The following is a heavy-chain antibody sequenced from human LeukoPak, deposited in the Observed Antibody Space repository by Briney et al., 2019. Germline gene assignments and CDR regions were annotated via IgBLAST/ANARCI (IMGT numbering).Heavy chain of an antibody. J-gene: IGHJ4*02. CDR2: ISSNGGST. CDR3: ARDLYGIKSLGYYFDY. D-gene: IGHD2/OR15-2a*01. Sequence: GGSLRLSCAASGFTFSSYGMHWVRQAPGKGLEYVSAISSNGGSTYYANSVKGRFTISRDNSKNTLYLQMGSLRAEDMAVYYCARDLYGIKSLGYYFDYWGQGTLVTVSS. CDR1: GFTFSSYG. V-gene: IGHV3-64*01.